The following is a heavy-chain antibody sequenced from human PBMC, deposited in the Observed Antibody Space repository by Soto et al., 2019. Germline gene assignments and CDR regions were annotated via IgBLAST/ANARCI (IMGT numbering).Heavy chain of an antibody. J-gene: IGHJ6*01. CDR2: IWYDGSNK. CDR1: GFTFSSYG. CDR3: ARGGPRIAAAGTDYYYYGMDV. D-gene: IGHD6-13*01. V-gene: IGHV3-33*01. Sequence: QVQLVESGGGVVQPGRSLRLSCAASGFTFSSYGMHWVRQAPGKGLEWVAVIWYDGSNKYYADSVKGRFTISRDNSKNTLYLQMNSLRAEDTAVYYCARGGPRIAAAGTDYYYYGMDVW.